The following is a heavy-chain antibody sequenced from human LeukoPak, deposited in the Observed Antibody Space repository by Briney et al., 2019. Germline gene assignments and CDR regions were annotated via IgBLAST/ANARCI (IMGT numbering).Heavy chain of an antibody. Sequence: QTGGSLRLSCAASGFTFNNYAMTWVRQAPGKGLEWVSSISPLGDYTYYADSVKGRFTFSRDNSKNTLYLQMNSLRAGDTAIYYCSQPGIPAAPNNHRGAVAGWFGYWGQGALVTVSS. CDR3: SQPGIPAAPNNHRGAVAGWFGY. CDR1: GFTFNNYA. V-gene: IGHV3-23*01. D-gene: IGHD6-19*01. J-gene: IGHJ4*02. CDR2: ISPLGDYT.